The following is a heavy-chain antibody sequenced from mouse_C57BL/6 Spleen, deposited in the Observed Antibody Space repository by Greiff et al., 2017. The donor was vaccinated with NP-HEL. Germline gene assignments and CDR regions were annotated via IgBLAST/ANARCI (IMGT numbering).Heavy chain of an antibody. CDR3: AIYYYGNAMDY. J-gene: IGHJ4*01. CDR1: GYTFTDYN. D-gene: IGHD1-1*01. V-gene: IGHV1-22*01. CDR2: INPNNGGT. Sequence: VQLKQSGPELVKPGASVKMSCKASGYTFTDYNMHWVKQSHGKSLEWIGYINPNNGGTSSNQKFKGKATLTVNKSSSSAYMELRSLTSEDSAVYYCAIYYYGNAMDYWGQGTSVTVSS.